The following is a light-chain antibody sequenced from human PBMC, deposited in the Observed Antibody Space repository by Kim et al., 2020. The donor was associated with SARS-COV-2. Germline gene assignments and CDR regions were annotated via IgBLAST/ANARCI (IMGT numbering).Light chain of an antibody. CDR2: EVS. J-gene: IGLJ2*01. CDR3: CSYAGSSTLV. Sequence: QSASVSGSPGQSITISCTGTSSDVGSYNLVSWYQQHPGKAPKLMIYEVSKRPSGVSNRFSGSKSGNTASLTISELQAEDEADYYCCSYAGSSTLVFGGGTQLTVL. CDR1: SSDVGSYNL. V-gene: IGLV2-23*02.